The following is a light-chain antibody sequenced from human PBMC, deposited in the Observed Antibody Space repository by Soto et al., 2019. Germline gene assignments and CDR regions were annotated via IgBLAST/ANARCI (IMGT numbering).Light chain of an antibody. CDR3: GADHGSGSNFVYV. CDR2: VGTGGIVG. CDR1: SGYSNYK. Sequence: QTVVTQPPSASASLGASVTLTCTLSSGYSNYKVDWYQQRPGKGPRFVMRVGTGGIVGSKGDGIPDRFSVLGSGLNRYLTIKNIQEEDQSDYHCGADHGSGSNFVYVFGRGPQLTVL. V-gene: IGLV9-49*01. J-gene: IGLJ2*01.